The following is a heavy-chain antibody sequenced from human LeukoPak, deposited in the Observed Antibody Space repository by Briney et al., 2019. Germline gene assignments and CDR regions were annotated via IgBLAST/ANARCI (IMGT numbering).Heavy chain of an antibody. V-gene: IGHV1-2*02. CDR3: ARGRTPAGGRVLDDY. Sequence: GASVKVSCKASGYTFTDYYMHWVRQAPGQGLEWMGWINPDSGGTNYAQNFQGRVTMTRDTSISTAYMELSSLTSDDTAIYYCARGRTPAGGRVLDDYWGQGTLVTVSS. D-gene: IGHD6-13*01. CDR2: INPDSGGT. CDR1: GYTFTDYY. J-gene: IGHJ4*02.